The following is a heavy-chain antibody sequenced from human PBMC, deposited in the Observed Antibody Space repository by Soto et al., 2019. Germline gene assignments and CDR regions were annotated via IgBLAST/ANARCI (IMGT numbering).Heavy chain of an antibody. D-gene: IGHD2-15*01. J-gene: IGHJ2*01. Sequence: QVQLQESGPGLVKPSGTLSLTCAVSSGSISSSNWWSWVRQPPGKGLEWIGEIYQSGSTNYNPSLKSRVTISVDKSKNQFSLKLSSVTAADTAVYYCARDAGSGSGFSWYFDLWGRGTLVTVSS. CDR1: SGSISSSNW. CDR3: ARDAGSGSGFSWYFDL. CDR2: IYQSGST. V-gene: IGHV4-4*02.